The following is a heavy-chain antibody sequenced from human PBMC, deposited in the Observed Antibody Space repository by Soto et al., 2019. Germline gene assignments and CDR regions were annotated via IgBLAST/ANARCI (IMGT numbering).Heavy chain of an antibody. Sequence: EVQLLESGGILVHPGGSLRLSCAASGFTFSSYAMTWVRQAPGKGLEWVSAISGSGDSTYYAVSVKGRFTISRDTSKNTLYLQMNSLRADDTAVYYCAKGHPGGSCYSGLDCWGQGTLVTVSS. D-gene: IGHD2-15*01. CDR3: AKGHPGGSCYSGLDC. J-gene: IGHJ4*02. CDR2: ISGSGDST. CDR1: GFTFSSYA. V-gene: IGHV3-23*01.